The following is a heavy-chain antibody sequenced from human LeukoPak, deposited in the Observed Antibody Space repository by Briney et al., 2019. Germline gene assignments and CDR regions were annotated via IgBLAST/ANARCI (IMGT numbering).Heavy chain of an antibody. D-gene: IGHD2-2*01. V-gene: IGHV3-23*01. CDR1: GSAFSDYA. J-gene: IGHJ4*02. CDR2: ISGTGSNT. CDR3: AKDSRSSSSNPDY. Sequence: GGSLRLSCVASGSAFSDYAMTWVRQAPGKGLEWISAISGTGSNTYYADSVEGRFSISRDSSQNTLYLRMNSLRPDDSAIYYCAKDSRSSSSNPDYWGQGTLVTVSS.